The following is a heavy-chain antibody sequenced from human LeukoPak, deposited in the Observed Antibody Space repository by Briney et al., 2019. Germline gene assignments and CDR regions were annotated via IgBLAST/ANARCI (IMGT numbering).Heavy chain of an antibody. Sequence: PSETLSLTCTVSGGSISSYYWSWIRQPAGKGLEWIGRIYTSGSTNYNPSLKSRVTMSVDTSKNQFSLKLSSVTAADTAVYYCARDRGGQRGSRGYEDWFDPWGQGTLVTVSS. CDR3: ARDRGGQRGSRGYEDWFDP. J-gene: IGHJ5*02. CDR2: IYTSGST. D-gene: IGHD6-13*01. V-gene: IGHV4-4*07. CDR1: GGSISSYY.